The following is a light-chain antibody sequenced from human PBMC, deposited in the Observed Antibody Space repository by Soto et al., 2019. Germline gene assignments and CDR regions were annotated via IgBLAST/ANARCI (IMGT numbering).Light chain of an antibody. CDR1: SSDVGAFNY. J-gene: IGLJ3*02. V-gene: IGLV2-8*01. Sequence: QSALTQPPSASGSPGQSVTISCTGTSSDVGAFNYVSWYQQYPGEAPKLIIYEVTKRPSGVPDRFSGSKSGSTASLTVSGLQAEDEADYYCSSYTVINTAVFGGGTKLTVL. CDR2: EVT. CDR3: SSYTVINTAV.